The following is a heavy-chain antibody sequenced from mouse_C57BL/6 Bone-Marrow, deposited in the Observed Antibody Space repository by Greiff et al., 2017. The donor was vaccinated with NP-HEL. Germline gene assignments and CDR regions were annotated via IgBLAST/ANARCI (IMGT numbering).Heavy chain of an antibody. CDR3: ASTTPLDY. CDR1: GYAFSSSW. V-gene: IGHV1-82*01. CDR2: IYPGDGDT. Sequence: QVQLKESGPELVKPGASVKISCKASGYAFSSSWMNWVKQRPGKGLEWIGRIYPGDGDTNYNGKFKGKATLTADKSSSTAYMQLSSLTSEDSAVYFCASTTPLDYWGQGTTLTVSS. D-gene: IGHD1-1*01. J-gene: IGHJ2*01.